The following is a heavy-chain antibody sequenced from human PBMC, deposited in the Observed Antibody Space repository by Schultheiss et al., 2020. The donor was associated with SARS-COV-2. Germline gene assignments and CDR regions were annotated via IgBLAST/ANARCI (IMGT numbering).Heavy chain of an antibody. CDR3: ARAGESGGLGY. CDR2: IYYSGST. D-gene: IGHD3-10*01. CDR1: GGSVSSGSYY. J-gene: IGHJ4*02. Sequence: SQTLSLTCTVSGGSVSSGSYYWSWIRQPPGKGLEWIGYIYYSGSTNYNPSLKSRVTISVDKSKNQFSLKLSSVTAADTAVYYCARAGESGGLGYWGQGTLVTVSS. V-gene: IGHV4-61*01.